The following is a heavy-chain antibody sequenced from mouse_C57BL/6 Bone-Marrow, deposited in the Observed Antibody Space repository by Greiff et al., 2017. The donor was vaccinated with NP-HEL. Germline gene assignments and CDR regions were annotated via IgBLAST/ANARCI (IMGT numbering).Heavy chain of an antibody. CDR3: ARQGGQLGRLLDY. J-gene: IGHJ2*01. Sequence: DVMLVESGGGLVQPGGSLKLSCAASGFTFSDYYMYWVRQTPEKRLEWVASISNGGGSTYYPAPVKGRFTISRDNAKNTLYLQMSRLKSEDTAMYDCARQGGQLGRLLDYWGQGTTLTVSS. CDR2: ISNGGGST. D-gene: IGHD4-1*02. V-gene: IGHV5-12*01. CDR1: GFTFSDYY.